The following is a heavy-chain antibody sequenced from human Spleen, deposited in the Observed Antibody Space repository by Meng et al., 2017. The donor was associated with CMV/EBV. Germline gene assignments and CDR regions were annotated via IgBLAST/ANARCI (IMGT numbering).Heavy chain of an antibody. CDR1: GYTFTTYG. Sequence: ASVKVSCKASGYTFTTYGVSWVRQAPGQGLEWVGWINPYNGNTNYAQNFQGRVTMTTDTSTSTAYMELRSLRSDDTAVYYCARDPLYYYYGMDVWGQGTTVTVSS. V-gene: IGHV1-18*01. CDR3: ARDPLYYYYGMDV. J-gene: IGHJ6*02. CDR2: INPYNGNT.